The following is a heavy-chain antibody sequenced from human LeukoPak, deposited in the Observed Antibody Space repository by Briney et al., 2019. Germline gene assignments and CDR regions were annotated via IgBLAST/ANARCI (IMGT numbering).Heavy chain of an antibody. CDR2: ISAYNDDT. CDR1: GYTFTSYG. D-gene: IGHD6-19*01. CDR3: ARDPYYSSGWYGDWFDP. V-gene: IGHV1-18*01. Sequence: ASVKVSCKASGYTFTSYGISWVRQAPGQGLEWMGWISAYNDDTNYAQKLQGRVTMTTDTSTRTAFMELRSLRSDDTAVYYCARDPYYSSGWYGDWFDPWGQGTLVTVSS. J-gene: IGHJ5*02.